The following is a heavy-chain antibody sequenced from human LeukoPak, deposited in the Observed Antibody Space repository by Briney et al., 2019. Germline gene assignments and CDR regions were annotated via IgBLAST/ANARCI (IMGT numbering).Heavy chain of an antibody. Sequence: GSSVKVSCKASGGTFSSYAISWVRQARGQGLEWMGRIIPIFGIANYAQKFQGRVTITADKSTSTAYMELSSLRSEDTAVYYCARFTRFQYYDFWSGLDYYGMDVWGQGTTVTVSS. CDR2: IIPIFGIA. CDR3: ARFTRFQYYDFWSGLDYYGMDV. CDR1: GGTFSSYA. V-gene: IGHV1-69*04. J-gene: IGHJ6*02. D-gene: IGHD3-3*01.